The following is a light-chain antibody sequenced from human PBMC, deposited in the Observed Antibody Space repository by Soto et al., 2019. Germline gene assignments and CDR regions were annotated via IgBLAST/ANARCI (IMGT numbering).Light chain of an antibody. CDR2: GAS. Sequence: EIVLTQSPGTLSLTPGERATLSCRASQSVSGSYLAWYQQKPGQAPRLLIYGASNRAAGIPDRFSGSGSGTDFPLTISRLEHEDFAVYYCQQYGSSQWTFGQGTKVEIK. CDR1: QSVSGSY. V-gene: IGKV3-20*01. CDR3: QQYGSSQWT. J-gene: IGKJ1*01.